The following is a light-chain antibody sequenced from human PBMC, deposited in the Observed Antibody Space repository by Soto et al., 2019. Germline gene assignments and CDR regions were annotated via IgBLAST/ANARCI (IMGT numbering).Light chain of an antibody. CDR2: EVS. Sequence: QSALTQPASVSGSPGQSITISCTGTSSDVGGYNYVSWYQQHPGKAPKLMIYEVSKRPSGVPDRFSGSKSGNTASLTVSGLQAEDEADYYCSSYGGINNLVFGGGTKVTVL. V-gene: IGLV2-8*01. CDR3: SSYGGINNLV. CDR1: SSDVGGYNY. J-gene: IGLJ2*01.